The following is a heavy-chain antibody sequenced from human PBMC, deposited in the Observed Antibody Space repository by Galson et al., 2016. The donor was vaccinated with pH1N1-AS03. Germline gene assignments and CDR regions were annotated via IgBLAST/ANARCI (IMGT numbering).Heavy chain of an antibody. CDR2: ISAGSGDT. D-gene: IGHD4-17*01. J-gene: IGHJ4*02. CDR3: VREERYGDFFYFDF. V-gene: IGHV1-3*01. CDR1: GYTFTNHA. Sequence: SVKVSCKASGYTFTNHAIHWVRRAPGQSLEWMGWISAGSGDTRYSQKLQGRVTITRETYASTAYMELSSLTSEDTAWYYCVREERYGDFFYFDFWGQGTLVTVSP.